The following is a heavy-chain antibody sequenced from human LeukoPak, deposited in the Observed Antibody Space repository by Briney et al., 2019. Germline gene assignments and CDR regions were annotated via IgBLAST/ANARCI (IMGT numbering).Heavy chain of an antibody. CDR2: IYYSGST. CDR1: GGSISSYY. J-gene: IGHJ4*02. V-gene: IGHV4-59*12. D-gene: IGHD3-10*01. CDR3: ARGPPRLWLLAYYFDY. Sequence: RPSETLSLTCTVSGGSISSYYWSWIRQPPGKGLEWIGYIYYSGSTNYNPSLKSRVTISVDTSKNQFSPKLSSVTAADTAVYYCARGPPRLWLLAYYFDYWGQGTLVTVSS.